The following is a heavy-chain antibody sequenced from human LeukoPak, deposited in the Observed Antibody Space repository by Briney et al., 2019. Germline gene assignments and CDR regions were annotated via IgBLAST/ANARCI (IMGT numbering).Heavy chain of an antibody. D-gene: IGHD3-10*01. V-gene: IGHV3-53*01. CDR2: IYSGGST. CDR1: GFTVDSNH. J-gene: IGHJ4*02. Sequence: GGSLRLSCAASGFTVDSNHMSWVRQAPGQGLEWVSVIYSGGSTYYADSVKGRFTISRDNSKNTLYLQMNSLRAEDTAVYYCAKDFTMVRGWYFDYWGQGTLVTVSS. CDR3: AKDFTMVRGWYFDY.